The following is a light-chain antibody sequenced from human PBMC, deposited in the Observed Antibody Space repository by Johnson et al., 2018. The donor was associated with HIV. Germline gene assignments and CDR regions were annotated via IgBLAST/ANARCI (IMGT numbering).Light chain of an antibody. V-gene: IGLV1-51*02. CDR1: SSNVGNNV. CDR2: EDN. CDR3: GAWERSLSAEV. Sequence: QSALTQPPSVSAAPGQKVTISCSGSSSNVGNNVVSWYQQLPGTAPKVLIYEDNKRPSGIPDRFSGSKSATSATLGITGLQTGDEAEYYCGAWERSLSAEVFGTGTKVTVL. J-gene: IGLJ1*01.